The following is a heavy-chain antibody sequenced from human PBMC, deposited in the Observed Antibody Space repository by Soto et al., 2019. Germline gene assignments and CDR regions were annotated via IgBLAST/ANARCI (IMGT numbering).Heavy chain of an antibody. D-gene: IGHD3-16*02. J-gene: IGHJ4*02. CDR3: TKTRSASRAPSDY. V-gene: IGHV3-53*01. CDR2: MYSGGST. CDR1: GLKVGSTY. Sequence: PGGSLRLSCGASGLKVGSTYMTWVRQAPGEGLQLVSIMYSGGSTFYADSVKGRFTVSRDDSKNTLYLQMNNLTVGDTGVYYCTKTRSASRAPSDYWGQGTLVTVSS.